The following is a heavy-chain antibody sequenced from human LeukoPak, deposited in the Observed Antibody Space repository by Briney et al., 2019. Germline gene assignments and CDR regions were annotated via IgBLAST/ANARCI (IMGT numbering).Heavy chain of an antibody. J-gene: IGHJ4*02. V-gene: IGHV4-59*12. Sequence: SETLSLTCTVSGGSISSYYWSWIRQPPGKGLEWIGYIYYSGSTNYNPSLKSRVTISVDTSKNQFSLKLSSVTAADTAVYYCARDRRYDFSSDYWGQGTLVTVSS. CDR3: ARDRRYDFSSDY. D-gene: IGHD3-3*01. CDR1: GGSISSYY. CDR2: IYYSGST.